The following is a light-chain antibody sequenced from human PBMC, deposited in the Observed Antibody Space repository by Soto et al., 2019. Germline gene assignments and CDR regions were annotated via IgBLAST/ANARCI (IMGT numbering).Light chain of an antibody. CDR3: CSYAGSYSVV. J-gene: IGLJ2*01. CDR1: SSDVGGYNY. CDR2: DVS. V-gene: IGLV2-11*01. Sequence: QSALTQPRSVYGSPGQSVTISCTGTSSDVGGYNYVSWYQQHPGKAPKLMIYDVSKRPSGVPDRFSGSKSGNTASLTISGLQAEDETDYYCCSYAGSYSVVFGGGTKLTVL.